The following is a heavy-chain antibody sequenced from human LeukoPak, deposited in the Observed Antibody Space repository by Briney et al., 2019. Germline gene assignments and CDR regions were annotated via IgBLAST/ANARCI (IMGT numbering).Heavy chain of an antibody. CDR3: AREGAKLRYFDWSDTNYFDY. CDR1: RFTFSNYW. Sequence: GGSLRLSCVASRFTFSNYWMTWVRQAPGKGLEWVANIKQDGSEKYYVDSVKGRFTISRDNAKNSLYLQMNSLRAEDTAVYYCAREGAKLRYFDWSDTNYFDYWGQGTLVTVSS. D-gene: IGHD3-9*01. V-gene: IGHV3-7*01. J-gene: IGHJ4*02. CDR2: IKQDGSEK.